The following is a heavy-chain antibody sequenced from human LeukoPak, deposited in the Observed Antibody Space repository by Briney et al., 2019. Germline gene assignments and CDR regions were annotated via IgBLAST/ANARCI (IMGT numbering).Heavy chain of an antibody. V-gene: IGHV7-4-1*02. CDR2: INTNTGNP. J-gene: IGHJ4*02. CDR3: ARAGSSGHFDY. Sequence: ASVKVSCKASGYSFTDYYIHWVRQAPGQGLEWMGWINTNTGNPTYAQGFTGRFVLSLDTSVSTAYLQISSLKAEDTAVYYCARAGSSGHFDYWGQGTLVTVSS. D-gene: IGHD6-19*01. CDR1: GYSFTDYY.